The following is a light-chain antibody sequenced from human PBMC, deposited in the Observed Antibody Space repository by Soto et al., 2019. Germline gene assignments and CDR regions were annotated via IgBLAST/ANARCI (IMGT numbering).Light chain of an antibody. Sequence: DIQMTQSPSTLSGSVGDRVTITCRASQTISSWLAWYQQKPGKAPKLLIYKASTLKSGVPSRFSGIGSGTEFTLTISSLQPDDFATYYCQHYNSYSEAFGQGTKVDI. V-gene: IGKV1-5*03. CDR3: QHYNSYSEA. CDR2: KAS. J-gene: IGKJ1*01. CDR1: QTISSW.